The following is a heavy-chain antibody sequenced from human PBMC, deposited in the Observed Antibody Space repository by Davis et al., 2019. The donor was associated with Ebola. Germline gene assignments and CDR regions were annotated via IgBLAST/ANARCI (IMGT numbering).Heavy chain of an antibody. CDR2: LGLSADK. CDR1: GFVFSRYV. Sequence: GESLKIPCAAPGFVFSRYVMSWVRRAPGKGLEWVSTLGLSADKYYADSVKGRFTITRDNSKNKVYLQMDSLRVEDTAVYYCARGDGYNYWDYWGQGTRVTVSS. D-gene: IGHD5-24*01. J-gene: IGHJ4*02. CDR3: ARGDGYNYWDY. V-gene: IGHV3-23*01.